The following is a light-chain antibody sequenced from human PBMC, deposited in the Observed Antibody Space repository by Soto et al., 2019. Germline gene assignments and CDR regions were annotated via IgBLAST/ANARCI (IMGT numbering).Light chain of an antibody. Sequence: EIVLPQSPATLSLSSGERATLSCRASQSVSSNLAWYQQKPGQAPRLLIYDASNRATGIPARFSGSGSGTDFTLTISRLEPEDFAVYYCQRGDSFGPGT. V-gene: IGKV3-11*01. CDR3: QRGDS. J-gene: IGKJ1*01. CDR2: DAS. CDR1: QSVSSN.